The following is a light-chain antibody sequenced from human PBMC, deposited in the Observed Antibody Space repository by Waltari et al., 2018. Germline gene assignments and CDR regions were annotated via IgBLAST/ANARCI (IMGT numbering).Light chain of an antibody. V-gene: IGLV2-8*01. CDR3: SSYADNTLV. Sequence: WFQHHPVKAPMLMIYEVSKRPSGVRDRFSGSKSGNTASLTVSGLQADDEAHYYCSSYADNTLVFGGGTKLTVL. CDR2: EVS. J-gene: IGLJ3*02.